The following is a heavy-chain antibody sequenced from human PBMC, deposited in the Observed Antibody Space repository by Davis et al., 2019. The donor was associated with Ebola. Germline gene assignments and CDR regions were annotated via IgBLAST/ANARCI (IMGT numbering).Heavy chain of an antibody. CDR3: ARGILGTNLFDH. V-gene: IGHV4-34*01. CDR1: GGSFSGYY. J-gene: IGHJ4*02. CDR2: INHSGST. D-gene: IGHD1-26*01. Sequence: SETLSLTCAVYGGSFSGYYWSWIRQPPGKGLEWIGEINHSGSTNYNPSLKSRVTISVDTSKNQFSLKLSSVTAADTAVYYCARGILGTNLFDHWGQGTLVTVSS.